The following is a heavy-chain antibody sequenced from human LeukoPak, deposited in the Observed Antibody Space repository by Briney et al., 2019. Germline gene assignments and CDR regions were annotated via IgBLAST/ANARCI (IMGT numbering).Heavy chain of an antibody. CDR3: ARDTVLYDILTGYPYYYYYMDV. CDR2: ISSSSSYI. V-gene: IGHV3-21*01. CDR1: GFTFSGYS. Sequence: PGGSLRLSCVASGFTFSGYSMNWVRQAPGKGLEWVSSISSSSSYIYNADSVKGRFTISRDNAKNSLYLQMNSLRAEDTAVYYCARDTVLYDILTGYPYYYYYMDVWGKGTTVTISS. D-gene: IGHD3-9*01. J-gene: IGHJ6*03.